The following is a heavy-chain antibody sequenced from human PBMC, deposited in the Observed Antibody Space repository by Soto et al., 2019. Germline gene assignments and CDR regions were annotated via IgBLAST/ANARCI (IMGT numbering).Heavy chain of an antibody. D-gene: IGHD3-3*01. CDR1: GFTFSSYA. V-gene: IGHV3-23*01. CDR2: ISGSGGST. J-gene: IGHJ6*03. Sequence: PGGSLRLSCAASGFTFSSYAMSWVRQAPGKGLEWVSAISGSGGSTYYADSVKGRFTISRDNSKNTLYLQMNSLRAEDTAVYYCAKNLPPFLEWLLPNLYYYYYMDVWGKGTTVTVSS. CDR3: AKNLPPFLEWLLPNLYYYYYMDV.